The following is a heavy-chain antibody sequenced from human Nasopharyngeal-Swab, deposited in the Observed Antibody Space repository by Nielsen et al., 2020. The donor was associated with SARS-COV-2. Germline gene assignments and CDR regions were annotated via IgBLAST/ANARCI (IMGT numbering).Heavy chain of an antibody. D-gene: IGHD3-10*01. Sequence: WVRQAPGQGLEWMGWINTNTGNPTYAQGFTGQFVFSLDTSVSTAYLQISSLKAEDTAVYYCAREGSDGSGPGDFDYWGQGTRVTVSS. J-gene: IGHJ4*02. CDR3: AREGSDGSGPGDFDY. V-gene: IGHV7-4-1*02. CDR2: INTNTGNP.